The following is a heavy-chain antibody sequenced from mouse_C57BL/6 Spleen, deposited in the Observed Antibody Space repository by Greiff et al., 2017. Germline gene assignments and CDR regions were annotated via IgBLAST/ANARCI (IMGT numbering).Heavy chain of an antibody. CDR1: GYTFTSYW. J-gene: IGHJ2*01. D-gene: IGHD1-1*01. Sequence: VKLMESGAELAKPGASVKLSCKASGYTFTSYWMHWVKQRPGQGLEWIGYINPSSGYTKYNQKFKDKATLTADKSSSTAYMQLSSLTYEDSAVYYCARYYYGPPYYFDYWGQGTTLTVSS. CDR3: ARYYYGPPYYFDY. V-gene: IGHV1-7*01. CDR2: INPSSGYT.